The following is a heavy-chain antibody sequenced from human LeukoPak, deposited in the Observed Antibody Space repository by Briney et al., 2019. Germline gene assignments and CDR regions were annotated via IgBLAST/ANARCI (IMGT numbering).Heavy chain of an antibody. Sequence: GGSLRLSCAASGFTFSSYGMHWVRQAPGKGLEWVAVISYDGSNKYYADSVKGRFTISRDNSKNTLYLQMNSLRAEDTAVYYCAKEIADYDILTGYYYCYGMDVWGQGTTVTVSS. V-gene: IGHV3-30*18. D-gene: IGHD3-9*01. J-gene: IGHJ6*02. CDR2: ISYDGSNK. CDR3: AKEIADYDILTGYYYCYGMDV. CDR1: GFTFSSYG.